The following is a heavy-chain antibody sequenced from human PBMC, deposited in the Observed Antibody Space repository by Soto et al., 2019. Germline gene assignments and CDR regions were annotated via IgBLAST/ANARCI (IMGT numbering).Heavy chain of an antibody. V-gene: IGHV1-8*01. CDR3: AREKSSAMAV. Sequence: QVQLVQSGAEVKKPGASVKVSCKASGYTFTSYDINWVRQATGQGLEWMGWMNPNSGNTGYAQKFQGRVTMTRNTSIATGYMELSSLSSEDTAGYYSAREKSSAMAVWGPGTTVTVSS. CDR2: MNPNSGNT. CDR1: GYTFTSYD. J-gene: IGHJ6*02.